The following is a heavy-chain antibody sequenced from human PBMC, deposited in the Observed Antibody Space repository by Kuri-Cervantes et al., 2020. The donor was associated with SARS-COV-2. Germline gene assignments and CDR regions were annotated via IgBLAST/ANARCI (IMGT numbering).Heavy chain of an antibody. J-gene: IGHJ4*02. CDR3: AGRVGYYFDY. Sequence: GGSLRLSCKGSGYSFTSYWISWVRQMPGKGLEWMGRIDPSDSYTNYSPSFQCHVTISADNSISTAYMQWSSLKASDTAMYYCAGRVGYYFDYWGQGTLVTVSS. CDR2: IDPSDSYT. CDR1: GYSFTSYW. V-gene: IGHV5-10-1*01.